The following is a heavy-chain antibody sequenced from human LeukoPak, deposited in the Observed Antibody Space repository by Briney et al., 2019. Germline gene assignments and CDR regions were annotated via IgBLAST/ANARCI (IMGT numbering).Heavy chain of an antibody. CDR1: GFSFYNAW. Sequence: GGSLRLSCATSGFSFYNAWMNWVRQAPGKGLEWVGRIRSNSDGGTIDYAAPVKGRFTLSREDSKDTLYLQMNSLQTEDTAVYYCATDFYDSTWGQGTLVTVSS. J-gene: IGHJ5*02. CDR2: IRSNSDGGTI. D-gene: IGHD3-22*01. V-gene: IGHV3-15*07. CDR3: ATDFYDST.